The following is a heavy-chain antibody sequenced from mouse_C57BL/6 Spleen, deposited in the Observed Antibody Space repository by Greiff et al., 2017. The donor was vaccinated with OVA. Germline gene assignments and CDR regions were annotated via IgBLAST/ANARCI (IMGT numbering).Heavy chain of an antibody. D-gene: IGHD5-1*01. V-gene: IGHV14-4*01. CDR3: TTDEYPAWFAY. CDR1: GFNIKDDY. Sequence: VQLQQSGAELVRPGASVKLSCTASGFNIKDDYMHWVKQRPEQGLEWIGWIDPENGDTEYASKFQGKATITADTSSNTAYLQLSSLTSEDTAVYYCTTDEYPAWFAYWGQGTLVTVSA. CDR2: IDPENGDT. J-gene: IGHJ3*01.